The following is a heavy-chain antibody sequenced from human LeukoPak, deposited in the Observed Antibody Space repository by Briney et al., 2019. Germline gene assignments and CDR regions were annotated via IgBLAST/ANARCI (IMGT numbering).Heavy chain of an antibody. CDR2: MSYTGST. CDR1: GVSINTYS. J-gene: IGHJ4*02. CDR3: ARFYAGFSLVLGYFDY. D-gene: IGHD3-16*01. V-gene: IGHV4-59*12. Sequence: SETLSLTCTVSGVSINTYSWSWVRQPPGKGLEWIGYMSYTGSTSYNPSLRSRVTISVDTSKNQFSLKLSSVTAADTAVYYCARFYAGFSLVLGYFDYWDQGTLVTVSS.